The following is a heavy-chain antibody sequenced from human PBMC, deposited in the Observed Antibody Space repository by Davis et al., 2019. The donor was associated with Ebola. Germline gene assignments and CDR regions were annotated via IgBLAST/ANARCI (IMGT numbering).Heavy chain of an antibody. CDR2: IIPMLGIA. J-gene: IGHJ6*02. CDR1: GGTFSSYT. V-gene: IGHV1-69*02. Sequence: AASVKVSCKASGGTFSSYTINWVRLAPGQGLEWMGRIIPMLGIANYAQKFQGRVTITADISTTAYMELSSLRSEDTAVYYCARARDMATIGDYAMDVWGQGTTVTVSS. D-gene: IGHD5-24*01. CDR3: ARARDMATIGDYAMDV.